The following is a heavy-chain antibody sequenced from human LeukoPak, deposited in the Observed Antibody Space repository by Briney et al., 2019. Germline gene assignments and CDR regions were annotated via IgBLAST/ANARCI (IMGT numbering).Heavy chain of an antibody. CDR3: AREVVVVPAAPRWFDP. CDR1: GGTFSSYT. J-gene: IGHJ5*02. CDR2: IIPVFGTA. Sequence: SVKVSCKASGGTFSSYTINWVRQAPGQGLEWMGGIIPVFGTANYVQKFQGRVTITADESTSTAYMELSSLRSEDTAVYYCAREVVVVPAAPRWFDPWGQGTLVTVSS. D-gene: IGHD2-2*01. V-gene: IGHV1-69*01.